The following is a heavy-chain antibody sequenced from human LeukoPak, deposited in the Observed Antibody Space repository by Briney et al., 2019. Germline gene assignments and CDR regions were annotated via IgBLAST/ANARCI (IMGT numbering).Heavy chain of an antibody. J-gene: IGHJ3*02. CDR2: ISYDGSNK. Sequence: GGSLRLSCAASGFTFSSYAMHWVRQAPGKGLEWVAVISYDGSNKYYADSVKGRFTISRDNSKNTLYLQMNSLRAEDTAVYYCARSRAFDIWGQGTMVAVSS. CDR3: ARSRAFDI. V-gene: IGHV3-30*04. CDR1: GFTFSSYA.